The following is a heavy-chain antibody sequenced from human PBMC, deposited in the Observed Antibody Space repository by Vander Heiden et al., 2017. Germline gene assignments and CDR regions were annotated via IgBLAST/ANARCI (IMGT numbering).Heavy chain of an antibody. J-gene: IGHJ5*02. CDR3: ARDKEDIVAVPANWFDP. CDR2: IGSGSAYI. D-gene: IGHD2-2*01. Sequence: EVQLVESGGGLVKPGGSLRRSCAASGFTLSNYGMSWVRQAPGKGLEWVSSIGSGSAYIFYAVSVKGRFTISRDNVKNSLYLQMNSLRAEDTAVYYCARDKEDIVAVPANWFDPWGQGTLVTVSS. V-gene: IGHV3-21*01. CDR1: GFTLSNYG.